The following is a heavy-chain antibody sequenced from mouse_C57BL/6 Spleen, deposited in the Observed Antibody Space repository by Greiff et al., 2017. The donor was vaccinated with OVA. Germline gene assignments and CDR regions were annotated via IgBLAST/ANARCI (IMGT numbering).Heavy chain of an antibody. CDR2: INPNNGGT. Sequence: EVQLQQSGPELVKPGASVKISCKASGYTFTDYYMNWVKQSHGKSLEWIGDINPNNGGTSYNQKFKGKATLTVDKSSSTAYMELRSLTSEDSAVYYCARGEHMADSGVSYWGQGTLVTVYA. CDR1: GYTFTDYY. CDR3: ARGEHMADSGVSY. V-gene: IGHV1-26*01. J-gene: IGHJ3*01.